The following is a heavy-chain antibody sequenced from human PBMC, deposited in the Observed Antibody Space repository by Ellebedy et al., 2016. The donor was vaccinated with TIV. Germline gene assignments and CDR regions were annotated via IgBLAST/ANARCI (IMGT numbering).Heavy chain of an antibody. Sequence: ASVKVSXKASRYNFTIYDINWVRQATGQGLEWMGGMNPKRGNTDYAQKFQGRVTLTRNNSITTAYMELRSLRSEDTAVYYCASKHCTGGNCHHPTFDYWGQGTLVTVSS. CDR2: MNPKRGNT. CDR3: ASKHCTGGNCHHPTFDY. J-gene: IGHJ4*02. CDR1: RYNFTIYD. D-gene: IGHD2-8*02. V-gene: IGHV1-8*01.